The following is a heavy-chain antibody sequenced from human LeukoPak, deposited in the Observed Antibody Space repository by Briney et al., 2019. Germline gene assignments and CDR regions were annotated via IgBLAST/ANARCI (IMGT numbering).Heavy chain of an antibody. Sequence: SETLSLTRTVSGGSISSYYWSWIRQPPGKGLEWIGYIYYSGSTNYNPSLKSRVTISVDTSKNQFSLKLSSVTAADTAVYYCARAVGYCSGGSCFSVWFDPWGQGTLVTVSS. D-gene: IGHD2-15*01. J-gene: IGHJ5*02. CDR3: ARAVGYCSGGSCFSVWFDP. CDR1: GGSISSYY. V-gene: IGHV4-59*01. CDR2: IYYSGST.